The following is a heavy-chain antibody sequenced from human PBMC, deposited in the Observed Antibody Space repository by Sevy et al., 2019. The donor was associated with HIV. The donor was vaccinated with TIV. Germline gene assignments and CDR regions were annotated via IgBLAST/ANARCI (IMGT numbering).Heavy chain of an antibody. D-gene: IGHD2-15*01. CDR3: ARELVGGFDY. CDR2: ISYDGSQK. J-gene: IGHJ4*02. V-gene: IGHV3-30*03. Sequence: GGSLRLSCAASGFTFSSYGMHWVRQAPGKGLEWVAVISYDGSQKYYADSIKGRFTISRDNSKNTLYLQMNSLRAEDTAVYYCARELVGGFDYWGQGTLVTVSS. CDR1: GFTFSSYG.